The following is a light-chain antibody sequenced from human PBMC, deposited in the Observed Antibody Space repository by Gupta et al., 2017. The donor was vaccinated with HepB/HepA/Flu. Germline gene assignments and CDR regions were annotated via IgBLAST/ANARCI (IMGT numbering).Light chain of an antibody. Sequence: EIVLTQSPATLSLSPGERATLSCRDSQSVSSYLGWYQQKPGQAPRLLIYDASNRATGIPARFSGSGSGTDFTLTISRLEPEDFAVYYCQQRSNWPTFGQGTKVEIK. CDR1: QSVSSY. J-gene: IGKJ1*01. V-gene: IGKV3-11*01. CDR3: QQRSNWPT. CDR2: DAS.